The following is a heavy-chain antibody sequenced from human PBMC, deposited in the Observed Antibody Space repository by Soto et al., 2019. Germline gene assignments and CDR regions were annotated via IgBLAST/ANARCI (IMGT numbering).Heavy chain of an antibody. J-gene: IGHJ4*02. V-gene: IGHV1-69*02. Sequence: QVQLVQSGSEVKKPGSSVRVSCKTSGDTFSIYTLSWVRQAPGQGLEWMGRVLPFLDITSYSQRFQGRVTITADRSTTTADMELTSLRSEDTAVYYCARDRDNSNGPNFDSWGQGTLVTVSS. CDR1: GDTFSIYT. CDR3: ARDRDNSNGPNFDS. CDR2: VLPFLDIT. D-gene: IGHD1-20*01.